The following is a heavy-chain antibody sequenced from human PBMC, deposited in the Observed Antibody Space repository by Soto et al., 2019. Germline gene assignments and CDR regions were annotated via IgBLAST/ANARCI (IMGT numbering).Heavy chain of an antibody. V-gene: IGHV5-10-1*01. CDR1: AYRFTRHW. CDR3: ASAYDYVWGSYVTLAFDI. D-gene: IGHD3-16*01. CDR2: IDPSDSYK. Sequence: VESLKISFKGSAYRFTRHWISWVRQMPGKGLEWMGRIDPSDSYKNYSPSFQGHFTISAEKSISTVYLQWRSLKASDTAMYYCASAYDYVWGSYVTLAFDIWGQGTMVTVSS. J-gene: IGHJ3*02.